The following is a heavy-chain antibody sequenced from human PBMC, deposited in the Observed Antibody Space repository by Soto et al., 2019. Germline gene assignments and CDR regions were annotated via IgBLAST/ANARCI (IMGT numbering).Heavy chain of an antibody. D-gene: IGHD1-26*01. Sequence: QVQLVQSGAEVKKPGASVKVSCKASGYTFTSYGISWVRQAPGQGLEWMGWISAYNGNTNYAQKLQGRVTMTTDTSTSTAYMELRRLRSDDTAVYYCARRRELRYLYYYYGMDVWGQGTTVTVSS. V-gene: IGHV1-18*01. CDR3: ARRRELRYLYYYYGMDV. J-gene: IGHJ6*02. CDR1: GYTFTSYG. CDR2: ISAYNGNT.